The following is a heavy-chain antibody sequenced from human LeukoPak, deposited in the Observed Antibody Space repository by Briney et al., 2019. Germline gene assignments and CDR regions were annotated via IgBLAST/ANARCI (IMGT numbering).Heavy chain of an antibody. CDR1: GFTFSSYG. V-gene: IGHV3-23*01. Sequence: PGGSLRLSCAASGFTFSSYGISWVRQAPGKGLEWVSAISASGGTTYYADSVKGHFTIPRDNSKNTLYLQMNSLSAEDTAVYYCAKNGDRGAYCSGGSCYPYYYYYMDVWGKGTTVTISS. D-gene: IGHD2-15*01. CDR3: AKNGDRGAYCSGGSCYPYYYYYMDV. J-gene: IGHJ6*03. CDR2: ISASGGTT.